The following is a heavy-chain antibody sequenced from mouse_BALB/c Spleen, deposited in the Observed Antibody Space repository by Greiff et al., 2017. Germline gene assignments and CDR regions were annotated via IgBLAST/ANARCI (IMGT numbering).Heavy chain of an antibody. CDR1: GFTFSSYG. J-gene: IGHJ2*01. CDR3: TRVGNGDFDY. CDR2: ISSGGSYT. V-gene: IGHV5-6*01. D-gene: IGHD2-1*01. Sequence: EVQLVESGGDLVKPGGSLKLSCAASGFTFSSYGMSWVRQTPDKRLEWVATISSGGSYTYYPDSVKGRFTISRDNAKNTLYLQMSSLKSEDTAMYYCTRVGNGDFDYWGQGTTLTVSS.